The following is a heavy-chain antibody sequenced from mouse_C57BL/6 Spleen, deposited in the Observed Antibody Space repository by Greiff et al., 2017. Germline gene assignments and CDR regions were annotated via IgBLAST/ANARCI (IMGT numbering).Heavy chain of an antibody. J-gene: IGHJ2*01. D-gene: IGHD1-1*02. CDR1: GFTFSNYW. CDR3: ARWGGRYYFDY. V-gene: IGHV6-3*01. CDR2: IRLKSDNYAT. Sequence: EVQLVESGGGLVQPGGSMKLSCVASGFTFSNYWMNWVRQSPEKGLEWVAQIRLKSDNYATHYAESVKGRFTISRDDSKSSVYLQMNNLRAEDTGIYYCARWGGRYYFDYWGQGTTLTVSA.